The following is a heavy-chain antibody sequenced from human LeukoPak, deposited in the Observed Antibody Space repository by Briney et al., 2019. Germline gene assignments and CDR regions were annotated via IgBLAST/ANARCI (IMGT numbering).Heavy chain of an antibody. D-gene: IGHD5-24*01. J-gene: IGHJ4*02. Sequence: PSETLSLTCAVYGGSFSAYFWSWIRQPPGKGLEWIGEINHSGSTNYNPSLKSRVTISVDTSKNQFSLNLSSVTAADTAVYYCARWPGGDGYNVHFDYWGQGTLVTVSS. CDR2: INHSGST. CDR3: ARWPGGDGYNVHFDY. V-gene: IGHV4-34*01. CDR1: GGSFSAYF.